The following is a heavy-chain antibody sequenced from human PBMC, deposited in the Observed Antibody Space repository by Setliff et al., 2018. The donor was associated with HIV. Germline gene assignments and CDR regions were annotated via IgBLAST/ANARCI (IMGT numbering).Heavy chain of an antibody. V-gene: IGHV5-51*01. CDR1: GYSFTNYW. Sequence: GKSLKISCTGSGYSFTNYWIGWVRQMPGKGLEWMGIIFPGDSDTRYSPSFQGQVTISADTSISTAYLQWRSLKASDTAMYYCARQPGRAAMGRENYYYYYMDVWGKGTTVTVSS. CDR3: ARQPGRAAMGRENYYYYYMDV. J-gene: IGHJ6*03. D-gene: IGHD2-2*01. CDR2: IFPGDSDT.